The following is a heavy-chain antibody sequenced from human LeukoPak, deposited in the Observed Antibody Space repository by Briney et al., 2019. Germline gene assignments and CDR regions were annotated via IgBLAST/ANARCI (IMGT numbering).Heavy chain of an antibody. D-gene: IGHD3-16*01. CDR2: IIPILGIA. CDR3: ARDPFGLSNWFDP. V-gene: IGHV1-69*04. CDR1: GGTFSSYA. J-gene: IGHJ5*02. Sequence: SVKVSCKASGGTFSSYAISWVRQAPGQGLEWMGRIIPILGIANYAQKFQGRVTITADKSTSTAYMELSSLRSEDTAVYYCARDPFGLSNWFDPWGQGTLVTVSS.